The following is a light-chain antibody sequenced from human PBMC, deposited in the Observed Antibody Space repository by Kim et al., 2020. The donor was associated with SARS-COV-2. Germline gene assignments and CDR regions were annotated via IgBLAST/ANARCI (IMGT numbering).Light chain of an antibody. CDR3: AAWDDSLSGVV. CDR2: SNN. CDR1: NSNIGGNT. J-gene: IGLJ2*01. Sequence: QSVLTQPPSTSGTPGQTVTISCSGSNSNIGGNTVNWYQQLPGTATKLLIYSNNQRPSGVPDRFSGSKSGTSASLAISGLQSEDEADYHCAAWDDSLSGVVFGGGTQLTVL. V-gene: IGLV1-44*01.